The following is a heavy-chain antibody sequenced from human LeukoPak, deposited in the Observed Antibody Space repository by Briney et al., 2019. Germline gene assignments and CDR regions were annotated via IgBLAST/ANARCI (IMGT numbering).Heavy chain of an antibody. Sequence: ASVKVSCKASGYTFTSYGISWVRQAPGQGLGWMGWISAYNGNTNYAQKLQGRVTMTTDTSTSTAYMELRSLRSDDTAVYYCARDSGPLGYCSSTSCYIDPWGQGTLVTVSS. V-gene: IGHV1-18*01. CDR3: ARDSGPLGYCSSTSCYIDP. D-gene: IGHD2-2*01. CDR1: GYTFTSYG. CDR2: ISAYNGNT. J-gene: IGHJ5*02.